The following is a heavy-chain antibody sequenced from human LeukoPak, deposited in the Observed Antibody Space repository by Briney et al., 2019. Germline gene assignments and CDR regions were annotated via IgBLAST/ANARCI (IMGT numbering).Heavy chain of an antibody. CDR1: GGSISSSSYY. V-gene: IGHV4-39*07. CDR3: AKGRSAYDSSVYYYGN. J-gene: IGHJ4*02. CDR2: INHSGST. Sequence: SETLSLTCTVSGGSISSSSYYWSWIRQPPGKGLEWIGEINHSGSTNYNPSLKSRVITSADTSKNQFSLRLTSVTAADTAVYYCAKGRSAYDSSVYYYGNWGQGILVTVSS. D-gene: IGHD3-22*01.